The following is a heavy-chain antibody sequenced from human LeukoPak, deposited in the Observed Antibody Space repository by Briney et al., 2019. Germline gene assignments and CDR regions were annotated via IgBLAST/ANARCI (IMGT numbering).Heavy chain of an antibody. V-gene: IGHV3-23*01. D-gene: IGHD3-3*01. CDR3: AKDRDFRSGYYDFDY. J-gene: IGHJ4*02. CDR2: ISNSADST. CDR1: GFTFSNYA. Sequence: PGGSLRLSCAASGFTFSNYAMSWVRQAPGKGPEWVSGISNSADSTYYADSVKGRFTISRDNSQNTLYLQMSSLRAEDTAVYYCAKDRDFRSGYYDFDYWGQGTLVTVSS.